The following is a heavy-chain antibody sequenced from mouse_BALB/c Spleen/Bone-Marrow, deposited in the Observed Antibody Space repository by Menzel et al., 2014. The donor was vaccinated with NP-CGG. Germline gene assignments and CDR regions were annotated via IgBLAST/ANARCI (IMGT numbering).Heavy chain of an antibody. CDR2: IHPGDGDT. Sequence: QVQLKESGAELVRPGSSVKISCKASGYAFSVYWMNWVKQRPGQGLEWIGQIHPGDGDTNYNGKFKGRATLTADKSSNTAYMQLSSLTSEDSAVYFCARGGISVDYWGQGTTLTVSS. J-gene: IGHJ2*01. CDR1: GYAFSVYW. CDR3: ARGGISVDY. V-gene: IGHV1-80*01.